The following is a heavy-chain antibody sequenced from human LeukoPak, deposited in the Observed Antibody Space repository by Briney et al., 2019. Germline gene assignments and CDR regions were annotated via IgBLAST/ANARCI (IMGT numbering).Heavy chain of an antibody. Sequence: GGSLRLSCAASGFTFSSYWMSWVRQAPGKGLEWVANIKQDGSEKYYVDSEKGRFTISRDNAKNSLYLQMNSLRAEDTAVYYCAREFVYYYDSSGYNDYWGQGTLVTVSS. CDR1: GFTFSSYW. CDR2: IKQDGSEK. CDR3: AREFVYYYDSSGYNDY. J-gene: IGHJ4*02. D-gene: IGHD3-22*01. V-gene: IGHV3-7*01.